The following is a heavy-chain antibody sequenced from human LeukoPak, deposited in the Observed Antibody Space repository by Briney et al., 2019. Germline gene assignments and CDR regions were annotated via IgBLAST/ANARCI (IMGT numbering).Heavy chain of an antibody. CDR3: ARHGCGGDCYSGDFDY. CDR1: GGSISSYN. J-gene: IGHJ4*02. D-gene: IGHD2-21*02. CDR2: IYYSGST. Sequence: SETLSLTSAVPGGSISSYNWRWIRQRPGKGLKWIGDIYYSGSTNYNPSLKSRVTISVDTSKNQFSLKLSSVTAADTAVYYCARHGCGGDCYSGDFDYWGQGTLVTVSS. V-gene: IGHV4-59*08.